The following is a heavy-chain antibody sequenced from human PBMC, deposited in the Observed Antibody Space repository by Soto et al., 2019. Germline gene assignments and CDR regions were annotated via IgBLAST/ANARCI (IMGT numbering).Heavy chain of an antibody. Sequence: EVQLVESGGGLVQPGGSLRLSCAASGLAFSSYSMNWVRQAPGKGLEWVSYISYSSNTIYYADSVKGRFTISTDNARNSLYLQMSSLRAEDTAVYYWPGKPLYIRSPRVYHGMDVWGQGTTVTVSS. D-gene: IGHD6-6*01. CDR2: ISYSSNTI. J-gene: IGHJ6*02. CDR1: GLAFSSYS. CDR3: PGKPLYIRSPRVYHGMDV. V-gene: IGHV3-48*01.